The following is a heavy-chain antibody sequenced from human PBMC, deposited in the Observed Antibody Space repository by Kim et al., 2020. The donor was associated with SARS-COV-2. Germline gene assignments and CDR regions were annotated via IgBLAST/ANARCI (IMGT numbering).Heavy chain of an antibody. CDR2: IYWDDDE. CDR1: GFSLSTSGVG. V-gene: IGHV2-5*02. CDR3: AHKYYDILTGYDYFFDY. J-gene: IGHJ4*02. Sequence: SGPTLVKPTQTLTLTCTFSGFSLSTSGVGVGWIRQPPGKALEWLALIYWDDDEFYSPSLKSRLTITKDTSTNQVVLTMTNMEPVDTATYYCAHKYYDILTGYDYFFDYWGQGSLVTVSS. D-gene: IGHD3-9*01.